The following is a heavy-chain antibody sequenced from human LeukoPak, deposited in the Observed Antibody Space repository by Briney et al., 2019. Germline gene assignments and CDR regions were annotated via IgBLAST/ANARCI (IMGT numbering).Heavy chain of an antibody. Sequence: TGGSLRLSCAASGFTFSSYSMNWVRQAPGKGLEWVSVIYSGGSTYYADSVKGRFTISRDNSKNTLYLQMNSLRAEDTAVYYCAKDRAGDSSGVFDYWGQGTLVTVSS. CDR3: AKDRAGDSSGVFDY. CDR1: GFTFSSYS. J-gene: IGHJ4*02. CDR2: IYSGGST. V-gene: IGHV3-66*01. D-gene: IGHD3-22*01.